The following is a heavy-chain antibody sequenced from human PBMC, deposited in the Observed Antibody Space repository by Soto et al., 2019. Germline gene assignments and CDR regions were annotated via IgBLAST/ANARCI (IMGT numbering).Heavy chain of an antibody. J-gene: IGHJ6*02. CDR3: ASATITMIRGATYYNYGMDV. CDR1: GYTFTSYS. Sequence: ASVKVSCKASGYTFTSYSVSWVRQAPGQGLEWMGWISGYNGNTNYAQELQGRVSMTIDTSTSTAYMDLRSLRSDDTAVYYCASATITMIRGATYYNYGMDVWGQGTTVTVSS. CDR2: ISGYNGNT. V-gene: IGHV1-18*04. D-gene: IGHD3-10*01.